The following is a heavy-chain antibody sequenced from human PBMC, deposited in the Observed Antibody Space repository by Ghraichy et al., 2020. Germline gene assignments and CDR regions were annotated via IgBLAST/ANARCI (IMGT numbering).Heavy chain of an antibody. J-gene: IGHJ3*02. D-gene: IGHD2-2*01. CDR2: IRSKAYGGTT. CDR3: TREGGIVVVPAATNDAFDI. V-gene: IGHV3-49*03. Sequence: GGSLRLSCTASGFTFGDYAMSWFRQAPGKGLEWVGFIRSKAYGGTTEYAASVKGRFTISRDDSKSIAYLQMNSLKTEDTAVYYCTREGGIVVVPAATNDAFDIWGQGTMVTVSS. CDR1: GFTFGDYA.